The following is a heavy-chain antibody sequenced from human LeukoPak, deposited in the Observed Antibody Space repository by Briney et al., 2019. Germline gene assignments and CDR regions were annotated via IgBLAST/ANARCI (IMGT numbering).Heavy chain of an antibody. Sequence: PGGSLRLSCAASGFTFSNYWIHWLRQAPGEGPVWVSRISPDGSTTHFADSVKGRFTLSRDNAENTVYLQMNSLRAEDRAVYYCARELMIGNSRFRYCDYWGQGTLVTISS. V-gene: IGHV3-74*01. J-gene: IGHJ4*02. CDR3: ARELMIGNSRFRYCDY. D-gene: IGHD3-10*02. CDR1: GFTFSNYW. CDR2: ISPDGSTT.